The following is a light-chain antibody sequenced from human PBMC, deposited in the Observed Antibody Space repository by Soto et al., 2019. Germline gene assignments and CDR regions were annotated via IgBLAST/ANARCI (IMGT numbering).Light chain of an antibody. CDR3: QQHNTYSA. V-gene: IGKV1-5*01. CDR2: DAS. J-gene: IGKJ1*01. Sequence: DIPMTQSPSTLSASVGDRVTITCRASQSVSNWLAWYQQKRGKAPELLIYDASSLKSGVPSRFSGSGSGTEYTLTISSLQPDDFVTYYCQQHNTYSAFGQGTKVEIK. CDR1: QSVSNW.